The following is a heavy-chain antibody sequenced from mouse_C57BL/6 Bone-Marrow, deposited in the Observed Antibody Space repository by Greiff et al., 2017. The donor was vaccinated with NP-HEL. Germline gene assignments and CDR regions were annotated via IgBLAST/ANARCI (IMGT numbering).Heavy chain of an antibody. V-gene: IGHV14-4*01. CDR3: TTTPHPFYDYGVAY. D-gene: IGHD2-4*01. J-gene: IGHJ3*01. CDR2: IDPENGDT. CDR1: GFNIKDDY. Sequence: EVQVVESGAELVRPGASVKLSCTASGFNIKDDYMHWVKQRPEQGLEWTGWIDPENGDTEYASKFQGKATITADTSSNTAYLQLSSLTSEDTAVYYCTTTPHPFYDYGVAYWGQGTLVTVSA.